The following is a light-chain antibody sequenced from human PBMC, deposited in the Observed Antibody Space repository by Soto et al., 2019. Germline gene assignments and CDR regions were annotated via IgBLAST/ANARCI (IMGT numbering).Light chain of an antibody. J-gene: IGKJ2*01. V-gene: IGKV3-15*01. Sequence: EIVMTQSPATLPASPGERVTLSCRASQSVSSDLAWYQQKPGQAPRPLIYDASTRAAGVPARFSGSGSGTEFTLTISSLQSEDSATYYCQQANSFPRTFGQGTKLEIK. CDR2: DAS. CDR1: QSVSSD. CDR3: QQANSFPRT.